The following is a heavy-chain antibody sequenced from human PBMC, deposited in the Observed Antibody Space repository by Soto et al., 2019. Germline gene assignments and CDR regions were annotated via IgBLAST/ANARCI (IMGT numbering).Heavy chain of an antibody. J-gene: IGHJ3*01. CDR1: GFSFSNYG. D-gene: IGHD3-22*01. CDR3: VKAQERSAQYFAVVITAFDF. V-gene: IGHV3-30*18. CDR2: ISHDGNSH. Sequence: QVHLVESGGGVVQPGRSLRLSCEGSGFSFSNYGIHWVRQAPGKGLEWVAVISHDGNSHHLADSVRGRFTISRDNSKNTVFLHMTSLRREDSAVSHCVKAQERSAQYFAVVITAFDFWGQGTMVTVSS.